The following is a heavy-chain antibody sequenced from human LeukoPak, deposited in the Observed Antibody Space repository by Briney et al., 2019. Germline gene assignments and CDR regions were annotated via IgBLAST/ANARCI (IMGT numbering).Heavy chain of an antibody. CDR1: GYTFTSNY. D-gene: IGHD3-22*01. V-gene: IGHV1-18*04. CDR2: ISAYNGNT. Sequence: GASVKVSCKASGYTFTSNYIHWVRQAPGQGLEWMGWISAYNGNTNYAQKLQGRVTMTTDTSTSTAYMELRSLRSDDTAVYYCAREHYYDSSGYPYFDYWGQGTLVTVSS. J-gene: IGHJ4*02. CDR3: AREHYYDSSGYPYFDY.